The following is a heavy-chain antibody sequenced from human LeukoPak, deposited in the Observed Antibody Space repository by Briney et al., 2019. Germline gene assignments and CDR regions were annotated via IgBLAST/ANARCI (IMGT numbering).Heavy chain of an antibody. V-gene: IGHV3-23*01. CDR3: AKGRGPAATHPDY. Sequence: PGGSLRLSCAASGFTFSSYAMTWVRQAPGKGLEWVSAIFGSGATYYADSVRGRFTISRDNSKNTRYLQMNSLRAEDTAVYYCAKGRGPAATHPDYWGQGTLVTVSS. J-gene: IGHJ4*02. D-gene: IGHD6-25*01. CDR1: GFTFSSYA. CDR2: IFGSGAT.